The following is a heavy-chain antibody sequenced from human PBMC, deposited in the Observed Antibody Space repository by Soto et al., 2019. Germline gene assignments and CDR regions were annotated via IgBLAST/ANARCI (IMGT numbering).Heavy chain of an antibody. V-gene: IGHV1-69*01. CDR3: ARLRWLHRYAFDI. CDR2: IIPIFGTA. CDR1: GGTFSSYA. D-gene: IGHD5-12*01. J-gene: IGHJ3*02. Sequence: QVQLVQPGAEGKKPGSSVKVSCKASGGTFSSYAISWVRQAPGQGLEWMGGIIPIFGTANYAQKFQGRVTMTADESTSAAYMELSSLGSEDTAVYYCARLRWLHRYAFDIWGQGTMVTVSS.